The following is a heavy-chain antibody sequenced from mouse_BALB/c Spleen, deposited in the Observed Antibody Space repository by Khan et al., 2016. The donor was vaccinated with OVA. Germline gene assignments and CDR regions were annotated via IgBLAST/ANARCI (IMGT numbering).Heavy chain of an antibody. D-gene: IGHD1-1*01. CDR3: ARGSSRAMDY. Sequence: QIQLVQSGPELKKPGETVKISCKASGYTFTNYGMNWVKQAPGKGLKWMGWIYTYTGEPTYADDFKGRFAFSLESCASTAFLQINNLTNDDTATYFCARGSSRAMDYWGQGTSVTVSS. CDR1: GYTFTNYG. V-gene: IGHV9-3-1*01. J-gene: IGHJ4*01. CDR2: IYTYTGEP.